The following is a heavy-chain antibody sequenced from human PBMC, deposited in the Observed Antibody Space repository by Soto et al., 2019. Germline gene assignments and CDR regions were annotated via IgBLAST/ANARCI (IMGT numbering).Heavy chain of an antibody. Sequence: GESLKISCKGSGYSFTGYWIGWVRQMPGKGLEWMGIIYPGDSDTRYSPSFQGQVTISADKSISTAYLQWSSLKASDTAMYYWARRQRRGYSYGYYYYYYGMDVWGQGTTVTVSS. CDR2: IYPGDSDT. V-gene: IGHV5-51*01. CDR3: ARRQRRGYSYGYYYYYYGMDV. J-gene: IGHJ6*02. D-gene: IGHD5-18*01. CDR1: GYSFTGYW.